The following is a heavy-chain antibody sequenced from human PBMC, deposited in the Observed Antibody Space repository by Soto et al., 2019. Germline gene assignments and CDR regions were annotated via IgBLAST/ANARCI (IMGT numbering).Heavy chain of an antibody. D-gene: IGHD3-16*02. CDR3: TTGLYYDYVWGSYRYFDY. CDR1: GFTFSGSA. J-gene: IGHJ4*02. V-gene: IGHV3-73*02. CDR2: IRSKANSYAT. Sequence: EVQLVESGGGLVQPGGSLKLSCAASGFTFSGSAMHWVRQASGKGLEWVGRIRSKANSYATAYAASVKGRFTISRDDSKNTAYLQMNSLKTEDTAVYYCTTGLYYDYVWGSYRYFDYWGQGTLVTVSS.